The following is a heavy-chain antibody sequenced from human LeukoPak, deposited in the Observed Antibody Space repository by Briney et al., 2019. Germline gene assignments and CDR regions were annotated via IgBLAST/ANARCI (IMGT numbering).Heavy chain of an antibody. CDR1: GGTFSSYA. CDR2: IIPIFGTA. CDR3: ARVSLTIFGPKTSHYYYYMDV. D-gene: IGHD3-3*01. V-gene: IGHV1-69*05. J-gene: IGHJ6*03. Sequence: SVKVSCKASGGTFSSYAISWVRQAPGQGLEWMGGIIPIFGTANYAQKFQGRVMITTDESTSTAYMELSSLRSEDTAVYYCARVSLTIFGPKTSHYYYYMDVWGKGTTVTVSS.